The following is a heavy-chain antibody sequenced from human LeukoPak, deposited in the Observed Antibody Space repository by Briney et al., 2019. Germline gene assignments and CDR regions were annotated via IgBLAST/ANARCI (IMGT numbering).Heavy chain of an antibody. CDR3: ARVPPGGDDRNWFDP. D-gene: IGHD4-17*01. Sequence: SETLSLTCTVSGGSISSYYWSWIRQPPGKGLEWIGYIYYSGSTNYNPSLKSRVTISVDTSKNQFSLKLSSVTAADTAVYYCARVPPGGDDRNWFDPWGQGTLVTVSS. CDR1: GGSISSYY. V-gene: IGHV4-59*01. J-gene: IGHJ5*02. CDR2: IYYSGST.